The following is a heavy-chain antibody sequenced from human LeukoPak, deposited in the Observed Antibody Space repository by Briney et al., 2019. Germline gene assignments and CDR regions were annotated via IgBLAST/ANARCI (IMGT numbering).Heavy chain of an antibody. Sequence: GGSLRLSCAASGFTFSSYWMHWVRQAPGKGLLWVSRINSDGSSTRYADSVKGRFAISRDNAKNTLYLQMNSLRAEDTAVYYCARDLTAASGNCFGLWGQGTLVTVSS. CDR2: INSDGSST. D-gene: IGHD6-13*01. V-gene: IGHV3-74*01. J-gene: IGHJ5*02. CDR3: ARDLTAASGNCFGL. CDR1: GFTFSSYW.